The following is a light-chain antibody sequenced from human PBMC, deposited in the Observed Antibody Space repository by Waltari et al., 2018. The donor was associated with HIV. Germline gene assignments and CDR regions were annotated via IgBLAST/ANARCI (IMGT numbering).Light chain of an antibody. CDR2: DVS. Sequence: QSALTQPRSVSGSPGQSVTISCTGTSSDVGCYNYVSWYQHHPGKAPKLMIYDVSKRPSGVPDRFSGSKSGNTASLTISGLQAEDEADYYCCSYAGSYTLVFGGGTKLTVL. CDR3: CSYAGSYTLV. J-gene: IGLJ3*02. V-gene: IGLV2-11*01. CDR1: SSDVGCYNY.